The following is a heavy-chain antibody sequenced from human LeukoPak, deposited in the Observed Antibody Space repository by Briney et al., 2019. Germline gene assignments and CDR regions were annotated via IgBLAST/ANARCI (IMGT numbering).Heavy chain of an antibody. CDR3: ARDMVRGVTGYYFDY. CDR2: IIPIFGTA. V-gene: IGHV1-69*05. J-gene: IGHJ4*02. Sequence: SVKVSCKASGGTFISYAISWVRQAPGQGLEWMGRIIPIFGTANYAQKFQGRVTMTRDTSTSTVYMELSSLRSEDTAVYYCARDMVRGVTGYYFDYWGQGTLVTVSS. CDR1: GGTFISYA. D-gene: IGHD3-10*01.